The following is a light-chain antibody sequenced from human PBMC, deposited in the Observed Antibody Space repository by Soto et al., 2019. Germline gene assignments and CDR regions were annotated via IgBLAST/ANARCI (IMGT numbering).Light chain of an antibody. J-gene: IGKJ5*01. CDR3: LQDYNYPLT. V-gene: IGKV1-5*01. CDR1: QNIHPW. CDR2: NAS. Sequence: IQLTQSPSTLSAAVGDRVSITCRARQNIHPWLAWFQLKPGQAPKLLVYNASSLVSGVPSRFSGSGSGTDFTLTISSLQPEDFATYYCLQDYNYPLTFDQATRRRL.